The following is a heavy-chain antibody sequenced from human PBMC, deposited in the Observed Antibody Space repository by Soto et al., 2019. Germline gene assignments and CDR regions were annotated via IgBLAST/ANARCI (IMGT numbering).Heavy chain of an antibody. CDR2: MNGDGYT. CDR3: AKGSRDSRPYYFDY. V-gene: IGHV3-23*01. CDR1: GFTFSKYV. D-gene: IGHD3-3*01. Sequence: PGGSLRLSCAASGFTFSKYVMSWVRQAPGKGLEWVSAMNGDGYTYYADSVKGRFTISRDNSKNTLYLQMNSLRAEDTADYYCAKGSRDSRPYYFDYWGQGTLVTVSS. J-gene: IGHJ4*02.